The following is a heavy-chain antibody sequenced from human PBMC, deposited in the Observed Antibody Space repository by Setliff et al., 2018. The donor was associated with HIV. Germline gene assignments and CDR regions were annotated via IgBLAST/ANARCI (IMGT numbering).Heavy chain of an antibody. CDR3: ARGGLTAAGTLFLVGYFDY. D-gene: IGHD6-13*01. CDR2: INHSGST. J-gene: IGHJ4*02. Sequence: PSETLSLTCAVYGGSFSGYYWSWVRQPSGKGLEWIGEINHSGSTNYNPSLKSRVTISVDTSKNQFSLKLSSVTAADPAVYYCARGGLTAAGTLFLVGYFDYWGQGTLVTVSS. V-gene: IGHV4-34*01. CDR1: GGSFSGYY.